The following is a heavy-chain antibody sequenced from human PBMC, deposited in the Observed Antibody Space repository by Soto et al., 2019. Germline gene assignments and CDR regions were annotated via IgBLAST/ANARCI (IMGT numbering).Heavy chain of an antibody. Sequence: QVQLVQSGAEVKKPGASVKVSCKASGYTFTNYPIHWVRQAPGQGLEWMGWINVGNGNIKYSQKFQGRVTMTRDTSASTAYMELSSLGSEDTAAYYCASSSARGHWGQGTLVTVSS. CDR3: ASSSARGH. V-gene: IGHV1-3*01. CDR1: GYTFTNYP. CDR2: INVGNGNI. J-gene: IGHJ4*02.